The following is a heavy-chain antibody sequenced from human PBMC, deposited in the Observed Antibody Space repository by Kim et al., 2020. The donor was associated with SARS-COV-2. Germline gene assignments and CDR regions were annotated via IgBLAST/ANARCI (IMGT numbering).Heavy chain of an antibody. CDR3: SRDRAGWGHDAFDM. D-gene: IGHD6-19*01. J-gene: IGHJ3*02. CDR1: GFTLNSYA. V-gene: IGHV3-30*04. Sequence: GGSLRLSCAASGFTLNSYAMHWIRQAPGKGLEWVAVISYDGIKKYYIDSVKGRFTISRDNSRNTLSLQMDSLRVEDSAVYYCSRDRAGWGHDAFDMWGPG. CDR2: ISYDGIKK.